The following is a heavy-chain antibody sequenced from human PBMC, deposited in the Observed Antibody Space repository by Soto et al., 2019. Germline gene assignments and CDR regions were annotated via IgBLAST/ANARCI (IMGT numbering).Heavy chain of an antibody. CDR1: VDFFSSSRYY. J-gene: IGHJ6*02. CDR2: IYYTGDT. D-gene: IGHD3-22*01. V-gene: IGHV4-39*01. Sequence: ETLSLACTVSVDFFSSSRYYWGWIRQPPGKGLEWIGSIYYTGDTFFNPSLKSRVTFSVDPSKNQFSLKLTSLTAADTAVYFCARHKELLLASLSYGLDLWGQGTTVTVSS. CDR3: ARHKELLLASLSYGLDL.